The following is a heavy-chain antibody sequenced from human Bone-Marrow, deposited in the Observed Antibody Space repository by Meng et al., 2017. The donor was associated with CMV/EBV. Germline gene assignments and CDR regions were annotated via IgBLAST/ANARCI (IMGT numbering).Heavy chain of an antibody. CDR1: GGSFSGYY. D-gene: IGHD6-13*01. V-gene: IGHV4-34*01. CDR3: ARDRRIAAAVPYGMDV. J-gene: IGHJ6*02. Sequence: SQTLSLTCAVYGGSFSGYYWSWIRQPPGKGLEWIGEINHSGSTNYNPSLKSRVTISVDTSKNQFSLKLSSVTAADTAVYYCARDRRIAAAVPYGMDVWGQGTMVTVSS. CDR2: INHSGST.